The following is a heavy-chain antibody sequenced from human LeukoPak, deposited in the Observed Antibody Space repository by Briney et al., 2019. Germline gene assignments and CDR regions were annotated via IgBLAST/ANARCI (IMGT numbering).Heavy chain of an antibody. D-gene: IGHD3-16*02. Sequence: SVKVSCKTSGYTFTTYGISWVRQAPGQGLEWMGGIIPIFGTANYAQKFQGRVTITADESTSTAYMELSSLRSEDTAVYYCARSDYVWGSYRQMYYFDYWGQGTLVTVSS. V-gene: IGHV1-69*13. CDR2: IIPIFGTA. CDR3: ARSDYVWGSYRQMYYFDY. CDR1: GYTFTTYG. J-gene: IGHJ4*02.